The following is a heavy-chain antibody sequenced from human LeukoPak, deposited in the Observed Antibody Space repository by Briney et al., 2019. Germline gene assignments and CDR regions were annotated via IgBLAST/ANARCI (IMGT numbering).Heavy chain of an antibody. Sequence: ASVKVSCKASGYTFTGYYMHWVRQAPGQGLEWMGQINPNSGGTNYAQKFQGRVTMTRDTSISTAYMELSRLRSDDTAVYYCARGSDYYDSSAAIDYWGQGTLVTVSS. CDR1: GYTFTGYY. CDR2: INPNSGGT. V-gene: IGHV1-2*06. CDR3: ARGSDYYDSSAAIDY. D-gene: IGHD3-22*01. J-gene: IGHJ4*02.